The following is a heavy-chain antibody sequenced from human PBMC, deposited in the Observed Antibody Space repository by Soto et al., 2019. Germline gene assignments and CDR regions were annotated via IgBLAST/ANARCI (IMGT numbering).Heavy chain of an antibody. CDR3: ARALRGYDSSGSVVGATNSSGSEA. J-gene: IGHJ4*02. D-gene: IGHD3-22*01. CDR1: GFTFSSYW. V-gene: IGHV3-7*03. CDR2: IKQDGSEK. Sequence: EVQLVESGGGLVQPGGSLRLSCAASGFTFSSYWMSWVRQAPGKGLEWVANIKQDGSEKYYVDSVKGRFTISRDNAKNSLYLQMNSLTAEDTAVYYCARALRGYDSSGSVVGATNSSGSEAGGQGTLVTVSS.